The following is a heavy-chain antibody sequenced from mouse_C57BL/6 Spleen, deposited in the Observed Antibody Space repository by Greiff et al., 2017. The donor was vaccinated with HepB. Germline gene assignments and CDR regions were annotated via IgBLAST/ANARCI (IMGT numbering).Heavy chain of an antibody. D-gene: IGHD1-1*01. CDR3: ARASSLGYFDY. CDR1: GYAFSSSW. V-gene: IGHV1-82*01. J-gene: IGHJ2*01. Sequence: VKLVESGPELVKPGASVKISCKASGYAFSSSWMNWVKQRPGKGLEWIGRIYPGDGDTNYNGKFKGKATLTADKSSSTAYMQLSSLTSEDSAVYFCARASSLGYFDYWGQGTTLTVSS. CDR2: IYPGDGDT.